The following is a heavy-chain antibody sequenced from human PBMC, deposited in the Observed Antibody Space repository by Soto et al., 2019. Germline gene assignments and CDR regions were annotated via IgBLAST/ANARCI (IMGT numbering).Heavy chain of an antibody. CDR2: ISSSGSTR. CDR3: ARVHYYDSGHDAFDI. CDR1: GFTFGDYY. D-gene: IGHD3-22*01. J-gene: IGHJ3*02. V-gene: IGHV3-11*01. Sequence: GGSLRLSCAASGFTFGDYYMSWIRQDPGKGLEWVSYISSSGSTRYYADSVKGRFTISRDNAKNSLYLQMNSLRAEDTAVYYCARVHYYDSGHDAFDIWGQGTMVTVSS.